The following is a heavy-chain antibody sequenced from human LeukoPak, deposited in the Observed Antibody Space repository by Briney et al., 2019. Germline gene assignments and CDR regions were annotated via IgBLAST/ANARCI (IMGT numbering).Heavy chain of an antibody. CDR1: GYTFTGHY. CDR3: ARAAIAVAGDYHYHYMDA. V-gene: IGHV1-2*02. Sequence: ASVKVSCKASGYTFTGHYMHWVRQAPGQGLEWMGWISPNSGDTDYAQRFQGRVTMTRDTSISTAYMELSRLRSDDTAVYFCARAAIAVAGDYHYHYMDAWGKGTTVTVSS. D-gene: IGHD6-19*01. J-gene: IGHJ6*03. CDR2: ISPNSGDT.